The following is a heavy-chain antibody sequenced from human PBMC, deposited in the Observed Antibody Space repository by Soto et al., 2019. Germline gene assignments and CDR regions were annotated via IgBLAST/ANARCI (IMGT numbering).Heavy chain of an antibody. CDR3: AKDMALRFNCAASWHQLLCGGLDAFDI. Sequence: GGSLRLSCAASGFTFDDYAMHWVRQVPGKGLEWVSGISWNSGSTDYADSVRGRFTISRDNAKNSLYLQMNSLRLEDTALYYCAKDMALRFNCAASWHQLLCGGLDAFDIWGQGTMVTVSS. CDR2: ISWNSGST. CDR1: GFTFDDYA. J-gene: IGHJ3*02. V-gene: IGHV3-9*01. D-gene: IGHD2-2*01.